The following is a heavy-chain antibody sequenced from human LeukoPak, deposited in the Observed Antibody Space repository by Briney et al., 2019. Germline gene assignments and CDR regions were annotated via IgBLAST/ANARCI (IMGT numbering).Heavy chain of an antibody. Sequence: ASVKVSCKASGYTFTSYYMHWVRQAPGQGLEWMGIINPSGGSTSYAQKFQGRVTMTRDTSTSTVYMELSSLRSKDTAVYYCARDDYSNLRLSYYFDYWGQGTLVTVSS. D-gene: IGHD4-4*01. CDR1: GYTFTSYY. CDR3: ARDDYSNLRLSYYFDY. CDR2: INPSGGST. V-gene: IGHV1-46*01. J-gene: IGHJ4*02.